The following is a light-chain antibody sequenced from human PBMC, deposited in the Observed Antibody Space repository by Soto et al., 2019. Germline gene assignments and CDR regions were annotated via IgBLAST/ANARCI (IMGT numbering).Light chain of an antibody. Sequence: DIQMTQSPSSLSASVGDRVTITCRASQSISTYLNWYQQKPGKAPKLLIYGASSLQSGVPSGFSGTGSGTDFTLTISSLQPEDFATYYCQQSSSTSWTSGQGTKV. J-gene: IGKJ1*01. CDR1: QSISTY. CDR3: QQSSSTSWT. CDR2: GAS. V-gene: IGKV1-39*01.